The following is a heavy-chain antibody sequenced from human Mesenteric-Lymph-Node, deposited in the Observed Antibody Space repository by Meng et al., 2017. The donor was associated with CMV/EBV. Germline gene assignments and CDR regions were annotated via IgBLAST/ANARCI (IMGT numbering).Heavy chain of an antibody. CDR3: VKDGNGFNLGY. Sequence: GESLKISCAASGFTFSSYGMHWVRQAPGKGLEWVAFTWNDGRAAYYADSVKGRFTISKDNSENTLSLQMDSLRDDDTAVYYCVKDGNGFNLGYWGQGALVTVSS. D-gene: IGHD1-1*01. V-gene: IGHV3-30*02. CDR1: GFTFSSYG. J-gene: IGHJ4*02. CDR2: TWNDGRAA.